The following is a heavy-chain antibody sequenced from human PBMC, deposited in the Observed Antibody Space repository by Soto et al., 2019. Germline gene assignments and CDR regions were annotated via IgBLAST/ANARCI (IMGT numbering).Heavy chain of an antibody. CDR2: ISGSGGST. D-gene: IGHD2-15*01. Sequence: EVQLLESGGGLVQPGWSLRLSCEASGYTFSSYAMSWVRQAPGKGLEWVSAISGSGGSTYYADSVKGRFTISRDNSKNTLYLQMNSLRAEDTAVYYCAKAGEPRRINDAFDIWGQGTMVTVSS. CDR1: GYTFSSYA. J-gene: IGHJ3*02. CDR3: AKAGEPRRINDAFDI. V-gene: IGHV3-23*01.